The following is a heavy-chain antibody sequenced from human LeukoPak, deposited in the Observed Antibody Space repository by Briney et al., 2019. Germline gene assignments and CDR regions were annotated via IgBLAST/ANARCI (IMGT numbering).Heavy chain of an antibody. CDR1: GGTFSSYA. J-gene: IGHJ4*02. CDR2: IIPIFGIA. V-gene: IGHV1-69*10. D-gene: IGHD1-26*01. CDR3: ARDIVGAQMYYFDY. Sequence: SVTVSCKASGGTFSSYAISWVRQAPGQGLEWMGRIIPIFGIANYARKFQGRVTITADKSTSTAYMELSSLRSEDTAVYYCARDIVGAQMYYFDYWGQGTLVTVSS.